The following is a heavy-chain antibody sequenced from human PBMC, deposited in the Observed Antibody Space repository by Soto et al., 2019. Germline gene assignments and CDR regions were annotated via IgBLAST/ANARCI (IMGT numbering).Heavy chain of an antibody. Sequence: ASETLSLTCAVYGGSFSGYYWSWIRQPPGKGLEWIGEINHSGSTNYNPSLKSRVTISVDTSKNQFSLKLSSVTAADTAVYYCARGVVRGANWFDPWGQGTLVTVSS. D-gene: IGHD3-10*01. CDR2: INHSGST. J-gene: IGHJ5*02. CDR3: ARGVVRGANWFDP. CDR1: GGSFSGYY. V-gene: IGHV4-34*01.